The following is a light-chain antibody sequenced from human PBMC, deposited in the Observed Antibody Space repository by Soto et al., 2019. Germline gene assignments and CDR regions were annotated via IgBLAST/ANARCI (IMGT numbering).Light chain of an antibody. J-gene: IGKJ1*01. CDR1: QSVTSSF. V-gene: IGKV3-20*01. CDR2: GAS. Sequence: EFVLTQSPGTLSLSPGERATLSCRASQSVTSSFLAWYQQKPGQAPRLLFYGASNRATAIPDRFSGSGFGTDFTLTISRLEPEDFAVYYCQQYGSSPTTFGQGTKVDIK. CDR3: QQYGSSPTT.